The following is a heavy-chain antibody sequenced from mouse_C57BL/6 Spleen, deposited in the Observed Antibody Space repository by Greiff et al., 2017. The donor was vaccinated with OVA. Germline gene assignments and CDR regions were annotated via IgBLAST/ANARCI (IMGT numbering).Heavy chain of an antibody. J-gene: IGHJ2*01. CDR1: GFSFNTYA. V-gene: IGHV10-1*01. CDR2: IRSKSNNYAT. CDR3: VRQGIYYGNYFDY. Sequence: EVKLMESGGGLVQPKGSLKLSCAASGFSFNTYAMNWVRQAPGKGLEWVARIRSKSNNYATYYADSLKDRFTISRDDSESMLYLQMNNVKTEDTAMYYCVRQGIYYGNYFDYWGKGTTLTVSS. D-gene: IGHD2-1*01.